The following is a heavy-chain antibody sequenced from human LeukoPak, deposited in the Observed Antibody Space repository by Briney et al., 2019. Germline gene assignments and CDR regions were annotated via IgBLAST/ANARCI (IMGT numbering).Heavy chain of an antibody. Sequence: TGGSLRLSCAASGFTFSNYEMHWVRQAPGKGLEWISYISSSRSTIYYADSVKGRFTISRDNAKNSLYLQMNSLRAEDTAVYYCARDNSEGQWLVGNWFDPWGQGTLVTVSS. J-gene: IGHJ5*02. CDR2: ISSSRSTI. CDR1: GFTFSNYE. CDR3: ARDNSEGQWLVGNWFDP. D-gene: IGHD6-19*01. V-gene: IGHV3-48*03.